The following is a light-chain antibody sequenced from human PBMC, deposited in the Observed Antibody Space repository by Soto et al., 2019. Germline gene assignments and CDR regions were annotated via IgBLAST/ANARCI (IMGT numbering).Light chain of an antibody. V-gene: IGLV2-14*03. Sequence: QSVLTQPGAVSGTPGQSLTISCASTSSCVGGYKHVSSYHLHPLKAAKLICYALSHRPSSVSDRFSDSRYGYTASLTISELQAADEGDYYCNTQRGSGTRVVGTGTKVP. CDR3: NTQRGSGTRV. J-gene: IGLJ1*01. CDR1: SSCVGGYKH. CDR2: ALS.